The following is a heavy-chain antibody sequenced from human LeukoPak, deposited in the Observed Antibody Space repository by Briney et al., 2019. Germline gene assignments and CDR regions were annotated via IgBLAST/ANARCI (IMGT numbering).Heavy chain of an antibody. V-gene: IGHV4-34*01. D-gene: IGHD3-9*01. Sequence: SETLSLTCAVYGGSFSGYYWSWIRQPPGKGLEWIGAINHSGSTNYNPSLKSRVTISVDTSKNQFSLKLSSVTAADTAVYYCARRRLRYFDWLEGDYYYYYMDVWGKGTTVTISS. CDR3: ARRRLRYFDWLEGDYYYYYMDV. J-gene: IGHJ6*03. CDR2: INHSGST. CDR1: GGSFSGYY.